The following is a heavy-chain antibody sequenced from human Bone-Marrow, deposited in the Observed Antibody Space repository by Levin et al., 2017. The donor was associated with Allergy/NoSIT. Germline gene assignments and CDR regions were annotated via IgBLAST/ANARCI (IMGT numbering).Heavy chain of an antibody. D-gene: IGHD2-15*01. CDR1: GYSFTSYW. CDR2: IFPDDSET. Sequence: KTGGSLRLSCKGSGYSFTSYWIGWVRQMPGKGLEWMGIIFPDDSETTYSPSFQGQVTMSADKSHSTAYLQWSSLKASDTAFYYCARKLRYCTRGSCSFWFDPWGQGTLVTVSS. CDR3: ARKLRYCTRGSCSFWFDP. J-gene: IGHJ5*02. V-gene: IGHV5-51*01.